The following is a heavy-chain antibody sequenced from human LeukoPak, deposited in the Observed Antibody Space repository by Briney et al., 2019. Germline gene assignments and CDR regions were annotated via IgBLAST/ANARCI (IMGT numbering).Heavy chain of an antibody. CDR2: IHDSGNT. CDR1: SGSISNYY. D-gene: IGHD5-24*01. CDR3: ARRAKDGYKPFYFDS. J-gene: IGHJ4*02. Sequence: PSEILSLTCTVSSGSISNYYWSWIRQPPGKGLEWIAYIHDSGNTNYNPSLKSRVTISMDTSEKQFSLKLTSVTAADTAVYYCARRAKDGYKPFYFDSWGQGTLVTVSS. V-gene: IGHV4-59*08.